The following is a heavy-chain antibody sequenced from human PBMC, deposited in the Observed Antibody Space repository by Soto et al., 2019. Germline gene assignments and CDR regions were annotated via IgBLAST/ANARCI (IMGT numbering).Heavy chain of an antibody. V-gene: IGHV4-31*03. CDR2: IYYSGST. CDR3: ASLHSSGYWGVDY. Sequence: QVQLQESGPGLVKPSQTLSLTCTVSGGSISSGGYYWSWIRQHPGKGLEWIGYIYYSGSTYYNPSLKSRVTISVDTSKNQFSLKLSSVTAADTDVYYCASLHSSGYWGVDYWGQGTLVTVSS. CDR1: GGSISSGGYY. J-gene: IGHJ4*02. D-gene: IGHD3-22*01.